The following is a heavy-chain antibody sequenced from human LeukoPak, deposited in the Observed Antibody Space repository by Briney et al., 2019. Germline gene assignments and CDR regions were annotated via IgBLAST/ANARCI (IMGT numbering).Heavy chain of an antibody. CDR3: ARGVTIFGVALGD. V-gene: IGHV4-34*01. CDR1: GGSFSGYY. D-gene: IGHD3-3*01. CDR2: INHSGST. Sequence: PSETLSLTCTVYGGSFSGYYWSWIRQPPGKGLEWIGEINHSGSTNYNPSLKSRVTISVDTSKNQFSLKLSSVTAADTAVYYCARGVTIFGVALGDWGQGTLVTVSS. J-gene: IGHJ4*02.